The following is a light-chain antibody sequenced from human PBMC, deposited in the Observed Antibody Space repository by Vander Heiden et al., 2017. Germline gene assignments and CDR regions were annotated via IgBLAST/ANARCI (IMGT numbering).Light chain of an antibody. J-gene: IGKJ4*01. CDR3: RQVHSSPLT. CDR1: QSVLSSSNNKNY. CDR2: WAS. V-gene: IGKV4-1*01. Sequence: DIVMTQSPDSLAVSLGERAAIYCKSSQSVLSSSNNKNYLAWFQQKAGQPPKLLMYWASSRGSGVPDRFSGSGSGTDFTLTITSLQAEDVADYYCRQVHSSPLTFGGGTKVVIK.